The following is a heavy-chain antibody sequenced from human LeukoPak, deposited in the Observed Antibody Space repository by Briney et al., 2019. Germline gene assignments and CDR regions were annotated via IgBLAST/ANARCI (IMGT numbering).Heavy chain of an antibody. Sequence: TGGSLRLSCAASGFTFSSYAMSWVRQAPGNGLEWVSAISGSGGSTYYADSVKGRFTISRDNSKNTLYLQMNSLRAEDTAVYYCAKDGPLAAAPLFLTHYFDYWGQGTLVTVSS. V-gene: IGHV3-23*01. D-gene: IGHD6-13*01. CDR1: GFTFSSYA. CDR3: AKDGPLAAAPLFLTHYFDY. CDR2: ISGSGGST. J-gene: IGHJ4*02.